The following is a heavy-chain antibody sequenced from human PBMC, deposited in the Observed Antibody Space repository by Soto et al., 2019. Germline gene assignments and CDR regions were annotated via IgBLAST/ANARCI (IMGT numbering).Heavy chain of an antibody. Sequence: GGSLRLSCTASGFTFSSYAMSWVRQAPGKGLEWVSSISGSAGTPYYADSVKGRFTISRDNSGNTLYLQMNSLRAEDTAMYYCAGPTGLPLWLFDPWGQGPQVTVPS. CDR3: AGPTGLPLWLFDP. CDR1: GFTFSSYA. CDR2: ISGSAGTP. J-gene: IGHJ5*02. D-gene: IGHD3-9*01. V-gene: IGHV3-23*01.